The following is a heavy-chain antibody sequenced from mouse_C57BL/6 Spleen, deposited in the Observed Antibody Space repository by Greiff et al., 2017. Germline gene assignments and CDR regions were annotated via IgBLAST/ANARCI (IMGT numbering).Heavy chain of an antibody. V-gene: IGHV1-69*01. Sequence: QVQLQQPGAELVMPGASVKLSCKASGYTFTSYWMHWVKQRPGQGLEWIGEIDPSDSYTNYNQKFKGKSTLTVDTSSSTAYMQLSSLTSEDSAVYYCARGGTTVVHYFDYWGQGTTLTVSS. CDR1: GYTFTSYW. D-gene: IGHD1-1*01. J-gene: IGHJ2*01. CDR2: IDPSDSYT. CDR3: ARGGTTVVHYFDY.